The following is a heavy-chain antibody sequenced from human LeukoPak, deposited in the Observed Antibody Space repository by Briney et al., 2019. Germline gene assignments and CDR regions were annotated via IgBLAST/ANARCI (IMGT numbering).Heavy chain of an antibody. J-gene: IGHJ4*02. CDR3: AKGPRRGYSYGSRYFDY. Sequence: PGGSLRLSCAASGFTFDDYAMHWVRHAPGKGLEWVSGISWNSGSIGYADSVKGRFTISRDNAKNSLYLQMNSLRAEDTALYYCAKGPRRGYSYGSRYFDYWGQGTLVTVSS. CDR1: GFTFDDYA. D-gene: IGHD5-18*01. V-gene: IGHV3-9*01. CDR2: ISWNSGSI.